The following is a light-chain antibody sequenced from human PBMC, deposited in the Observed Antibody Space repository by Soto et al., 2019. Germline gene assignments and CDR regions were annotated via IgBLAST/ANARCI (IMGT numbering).Light chain of an antibody. CDR1: QSVSSSY. Sequence: IVLTQSPGTLSLSPGERATLSCRASQSVSSSYLAWYQRKPGQAPRRLIYGASSRATGIPDRFSGGGSGTDFTLTISRLEPEDFAVYYCQQYHNSPPTFGQGTKVDIK. CDR3: QQYHNSPPT. CDR2: GAS. V-gene: IGKV3-20*01. J-gene: IGKJ1*01.